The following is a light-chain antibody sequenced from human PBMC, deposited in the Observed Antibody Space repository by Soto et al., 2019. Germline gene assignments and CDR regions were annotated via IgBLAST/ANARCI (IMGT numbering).Light chain of an antibody. J-gene: IGLJ3*02. V-gene: IGLV2-23*01. CDR1: SSDVGNYNL. CDR2: EGT. Sequence: QSALTQPASVSGSPGQSITISCTGTSSDVGNYNLVSWYQQHPGKAPKLMIYEGTKRPSGVSDRCSGSKSGNTASLTISGLQAEDEADYYCCSYAVSSTWVFGGGTKRPVL. CDR3: CSYAVSSTWV.